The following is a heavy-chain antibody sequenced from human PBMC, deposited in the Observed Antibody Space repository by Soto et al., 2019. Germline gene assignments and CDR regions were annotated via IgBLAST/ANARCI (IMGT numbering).Heavy chain of an antibody. CDR3: ERAFYYYDSSWSRGY. Sequence: GGSLRLSCAASGFTFSSYAMHWVRQAPGKALEWVAVISYDGSNKYYADSVKGRFTISRDNSKNTLYLQMNSLRAEDTAVYYCERAFYYYDSSWSRGYWGQGTMVTVSS. D-gene: IGHD3-22*01. CDR2: ISYDGSNK. V-gene: IGHV3-30-3*01. CDR1: GFTFSSYA. J-gene: IGHJ4*02.